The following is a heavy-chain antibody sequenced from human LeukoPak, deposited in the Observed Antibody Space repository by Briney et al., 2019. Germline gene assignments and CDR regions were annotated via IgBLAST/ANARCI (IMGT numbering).Heavy chain of an antibody. V-gene: IGHV3-33*01. CDR2: IWYDGSNK. J-gene: IGHJ4*02. D-gene: IGHD6-19*01. Sequence: GRSLRLSCAASGFTFSSHGMHWVRQAPGKGLEWVAVIWYDGSNKYYADSVKGRFTISRDNSKNTLYLQMNSLRAEDTAVYYCARDDTNGCPLDYWGQGTLVTVSS. CDR3: ARDDTNGCPLDY. CDR1: GFTFSSHG.